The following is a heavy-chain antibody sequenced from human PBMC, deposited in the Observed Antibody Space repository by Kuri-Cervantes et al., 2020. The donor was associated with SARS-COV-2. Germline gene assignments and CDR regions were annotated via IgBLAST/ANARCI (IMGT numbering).Heavy chain of an antibody. J-gene: IGHJ2*01. Sequence: GESLKISCAASGFTFSSYSMNWVRQAPGKGLEWVSFISSSSSYIYYADSVKGRFTISRDNAKNSLYLQMNSLRAEDTAVYYCARDERDYDFWSGYYKDENWYFDLWGRGTLVTVSS. CDR1: GFTFSSYS. CDR3: ARDERDYDFWSGYYKDENWYFDL. V-gene: IGHV3-21*01. D-gene: IGHD3-3*01. CDR2: ISSSSSYI.